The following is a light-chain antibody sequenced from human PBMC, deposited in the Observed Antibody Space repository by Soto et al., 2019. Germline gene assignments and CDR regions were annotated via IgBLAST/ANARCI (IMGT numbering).Light chain of an antibody. CDR2: GAS. J-gene: IGKJ1*01. CDR1: QTVGGRY. V-gene: IGKV3-20*01. CDR3: LQYVSSTWT. Sequence: EIVLTQSAATLSLSLGERATLSCRASQTVGGRYLAWFQQKPGQTPRLLIYGASTRAAGVPDRFSGSGSGTDFSLTINRLEPEDCAVYYCLQYVSSTWTFCQGTKVEV.